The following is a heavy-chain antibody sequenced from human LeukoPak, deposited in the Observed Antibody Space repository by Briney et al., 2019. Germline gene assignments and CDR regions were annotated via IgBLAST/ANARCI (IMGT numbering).Heavy chain of an antibody. V-gene: IGHV4-38-2*02. CDR3: ASLVRPDWSLDY. CDR1: GYSISSGYY. D-gene: IGHD3-3*01. Sequence: PSETLSLTCTVSGYSISSGYYWGWIRQPPGKGLEWIGSIYHSGSTYYNPSLKSRVTISVDTSKNQFSLKLSSVTAADTAVYYCASLVRPDWSLDYWGQGTLVTVSS. J-gene: IGHJ4*02. CDR2: IYHSGST.